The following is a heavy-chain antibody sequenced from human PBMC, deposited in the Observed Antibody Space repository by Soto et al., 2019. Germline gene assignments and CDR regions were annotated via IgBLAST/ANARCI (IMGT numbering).Heavy chain of an antibody. V-gene: IGHV3-11*06. CDR1: GFTFSDYY. CDR2: ISSSSSYT. Sequence: QVQLVESGGGLVKPGGSLRLSCAASGFTFSDYYMSWIRQAPGKGLEWVSYISSSSSYTNYADSVKGRFTISRDNAKNSLYLQMNSLRAEDTAVYYCAGDIGEWERIAFDIWGQGTMVTVSS. D-gene: IGHD1-26*01. CDR3: AGDIGEWERIAFDI. J-gene: IGHJ3*02.